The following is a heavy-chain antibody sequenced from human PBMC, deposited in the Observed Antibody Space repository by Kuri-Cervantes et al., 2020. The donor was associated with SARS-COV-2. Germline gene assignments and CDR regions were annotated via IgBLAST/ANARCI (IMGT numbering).Heavy chain of an antibody. Sequence: SVKVSCKASGGTFSSYAISWVLQAPGQGLAWMGGIIPIFGTANYAQKFQGRVTITADASTSTAYMELSSLRSEDTAVYYCAREMTTVTTSDAFDIWGQGKIVNVAS. CDR1: GGTFSSYA. D-gene: IGHD4-17*01. V-gene: IGHV1-69*13. J-gene: IGHJ3*02. CDR2: IIPIFGTA. CDR3: AREMTTVTTSDAFDI.